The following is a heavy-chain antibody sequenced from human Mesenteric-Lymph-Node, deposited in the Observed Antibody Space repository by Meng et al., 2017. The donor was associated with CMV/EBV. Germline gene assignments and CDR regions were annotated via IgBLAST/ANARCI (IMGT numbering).Heavy chain of an antibody. J-gene: IGHJ3*02. D-gene: IGHD6-13*01. Sequence: GSLRLSCAVYGGSFSDYYWSWIRQPPGKGLEWIGEINHSGSTNYNPSLKSRVTISVDTSKNQFSLKLNSVTAADTAVYYCAREGIAAAGNGGFDAFDIWGQGTMVTVSS. CDR1: GGSFSDYY. CDR3: AREGIAAAGNGGFDAFDI. CDR2: INHSGST. V-gene: IGHV4-34*01.